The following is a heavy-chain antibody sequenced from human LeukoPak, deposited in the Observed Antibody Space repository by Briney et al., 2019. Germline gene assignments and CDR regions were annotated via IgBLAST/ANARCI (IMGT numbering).Heavy chain of an antibody. V-gene: IGHV3-23*01. D-gene: IGHD3-22*01. CDR2: ISGSGGST. CDR3: AKDLIYDSSGYYLLYYFDY. J-gene: IGHJ4*02. CDR1: GFTFSSYA. Sequence: PGGSLRLSCAASGFTFSSYAMSWVRQAPGKGLEWVSAISGSGGSTYYADSVKGRFTISRDNSKNTLYLQMNSLRAEDTAVYYCAKDLIYDSSGYYLLYYFDYWGQGTLVTVSS.